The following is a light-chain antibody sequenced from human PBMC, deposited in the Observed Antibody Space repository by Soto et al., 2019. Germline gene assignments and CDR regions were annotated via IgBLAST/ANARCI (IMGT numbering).Light chain of an antibody. J-gene: IGKJ1*01. CDR1: QDIGTY. V-gene: IGKV1-8*01. Sequence: AIRMTQSPSSFSASTGDRVSITCRATQDIGTYLAWYQQIPGKAPKLLIYDASTLQTGVPSRFSGSGSGTDFTLTISYLQSEDFGTYYCQQFYTYPRQFGQGPK. CDR2: DAS. CDR3: QQFYTYPRQ.